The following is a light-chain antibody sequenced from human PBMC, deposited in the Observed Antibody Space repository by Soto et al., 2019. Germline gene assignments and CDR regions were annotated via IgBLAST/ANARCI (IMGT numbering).Light chain of an antibody. CDR2: EVT. V-gene: IGLV2-14*01. CDR3: SSYTTSDTLVV. J-gene: IGLJ3*02. Sequence: QSALTQPASLSGSPGQSITISSTGTNSDVGGYNYVSWYQQFPGKAPNLMIYEVTNRPSGVSNRFSGSRSGNTASLTISGLQPEDEADYYCSSYTTSDTLVVFGGGTQLPVL. CDR1: NSDVGGYNY.